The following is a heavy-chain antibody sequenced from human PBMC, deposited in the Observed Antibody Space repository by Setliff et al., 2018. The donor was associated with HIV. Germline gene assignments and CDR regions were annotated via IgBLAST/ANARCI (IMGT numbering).Heavy chain of an antibody. CDR2: MNPNSGNT. CDR1: GYTFTSYD. Sequence: ASVKVSCKASGYTFTSYDINWVRQATGQGLEWMGWMNPNSGNTGYAQKFQGRVAITRNTSISTAYMELSSLRSEDTAVYYCARGSLATIKYYYYGMDVWGQGTTVTVSS. CDR3: ARGSLATIKYYYYGMDV. D-gene: IGHD5-12*01. V-gene: IGHV1-8*03. J-gene: IGHJ6*02.